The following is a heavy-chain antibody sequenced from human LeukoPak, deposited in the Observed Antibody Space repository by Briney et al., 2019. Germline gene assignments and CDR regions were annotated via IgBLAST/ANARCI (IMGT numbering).Heavy chain of an antibody. J-gene: IGHJ6*03. Sequence: GGSLRLSCAASGFTVSNALMSWVRQAPGKGLEWVGRIKSKTDGGTTDYAAPVKGRFTLSRDDSKNTLYLQMNSLKPEDTAVYYCTTDSGSSGYYWRNYYYYMDVWGKGTTLTVSS. D-gene: IGHD3-22*01. CDR1: GFTVSNAL. CDR3: TTDSGSSGYYWRNYYYYMDV. V-gene: IGHV3-15*01. CDR2: IKSKTDGGTT.